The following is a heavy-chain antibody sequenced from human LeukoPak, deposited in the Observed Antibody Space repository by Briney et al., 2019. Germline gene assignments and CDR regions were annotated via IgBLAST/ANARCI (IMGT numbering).Heavy chain of an antibody. CDR2: IYYSGST. Sequence: SETLSLTCTVSGGSISSYYWSWIRQPPEKGLGWIGYIYYSGSTNYNPSLKSRVTISVDTSKNQFSLKLSSVTAADTAVYYCATSYSSSSKGAFDIWGQGTMVTVSS. V-gene: IGHV4-59*01. J-gene: IGHJ3*02. CDR3: ATSYSSSSKGAFDI. CDR1: GGSISSYY. D-gene: IGHD6-6*01.